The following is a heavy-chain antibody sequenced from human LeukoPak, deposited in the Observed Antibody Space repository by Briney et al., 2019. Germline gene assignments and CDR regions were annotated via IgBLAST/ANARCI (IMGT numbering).Heavy chain of an antibody. D-gene: IGHD1-20*01. CDR3: ARVYDWNAPDY. CDR1: GFTFSGYG. V-gene: IGHV3-21*01. J-gene: IGHJ4*02. CDR2: ISSSSYI. Sequence: GGFLRLSCAASGFTFSGYGMNWVRQAPGKGLEWVSSISSSSYIYYADSVKGRFTISRDNAKNSLYLQMNSLRAEDTAVYYCARVYDWNAPDYWGQGTLVTVSS.